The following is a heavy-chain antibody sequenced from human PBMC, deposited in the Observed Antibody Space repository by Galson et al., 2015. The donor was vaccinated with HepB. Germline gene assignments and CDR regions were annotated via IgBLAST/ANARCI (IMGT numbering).Heavy chain of an antibody. J-gene: IGHJ4*02. CDR3: ARGGGEFCSSTSCYEY. CDR2: MNPSSGNT. V-gene: IGHV1-8*01. CDR1: GYTFTSYD. Sequence: SVKVSCKASGYTFTSYDINWVRQATGQGLEWMGWMNPSSGNTGYAQKFQGRVTMTSNTSISTAYMGLSSLRSEDTAVYYCARGGGEFCSSTSCYEYWGQGTLVTVSS. D-gene: IGHD2-2*01.